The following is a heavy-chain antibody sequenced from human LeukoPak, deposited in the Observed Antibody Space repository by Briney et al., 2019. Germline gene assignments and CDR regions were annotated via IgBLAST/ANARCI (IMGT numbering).Heavy chain of an antibody. CDR2: TYYRSKWYN. J-gene: IGHJ6*02. CDR3: AKGETRGYSYGYPGYYYYGMDV. D-gene: IGHD5-18*01. CDR1: GDSVSSNSAA. V-gene: IGHV6-1*01. Sequence: SQTLSLTCAISGDSVSSNSAAWNWIRQSPSRGLEWLGRTYYRSKWYNDYAVSVKSRITINPDTSKNQFSLQLNSVTSEDTAVYYCAKGETRGYSYGYPGYYYYGMDVWGQGTTVTVSS.